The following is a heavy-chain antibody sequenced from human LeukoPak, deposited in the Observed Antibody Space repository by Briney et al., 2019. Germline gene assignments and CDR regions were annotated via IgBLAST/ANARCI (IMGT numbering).Heavy chain of an antibody. CDR1: GGPISSSSYS. J-gene: IGHJ5*02. V-gene: IGHV4-39*07. CDR2: IHYSGSS. Sequence: SETLSLTCTVSGGPISSSSYSWGWIRHPPGKGLEWIGNIHYSGSSFYNPSLKSRVTISVDTSKNQFSLKLSSVTAADTAVYYCARAELRASSGYFKWFDLWGQGTLVTVSS. CDR3: ARAELRASSGYFKWFDL. D-gene: IGHD5-12*01.